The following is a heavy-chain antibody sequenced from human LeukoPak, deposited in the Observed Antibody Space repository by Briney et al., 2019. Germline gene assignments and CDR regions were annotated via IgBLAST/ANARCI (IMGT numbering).Heavy chain of an antibody. D-gene: IGHD2-8*01. CDR1: GYSFTTYW. Sequence: GDSLKISCKGSGYSFTTYWIGWVRQVPGKGLAGKGSLYPVDLDTRYSPSFQGRVNISVDKSISTAYRQWSSLRASDTAMYYCVRRQGYCTNGVCYTQYGMDVWGQGTTVTVSS. CDR2: LYPVDLDT. CDR3: VRRQGYCTNGVCYTQYGMDV. J-gene: IGHJ6*02. V-gene: IGHV5-51*01.